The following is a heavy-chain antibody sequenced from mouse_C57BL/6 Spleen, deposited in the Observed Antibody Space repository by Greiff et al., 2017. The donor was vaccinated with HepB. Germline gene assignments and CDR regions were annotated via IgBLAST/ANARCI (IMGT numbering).Heavy chain of an antibody. D-gene: IGHD4-1*02. V-gene: IGHV5-16*01. CDR2: INYDGSSN. Sequence: DVQLVESEGGLVQPGSSMKLSCTASGFTFSDYYMAWVRQVPEKGLEWVANINYDGSSNYYLDSLKSRFIISRDNAKNILYLQMSSLKSEDTATYYCARDPQLGRWYFDVWGTGTTVTVSS. CDR1: GFTFSDYY. J-gene: IGHJ1*03. CDR3: ARDPQLGRWYFDV.